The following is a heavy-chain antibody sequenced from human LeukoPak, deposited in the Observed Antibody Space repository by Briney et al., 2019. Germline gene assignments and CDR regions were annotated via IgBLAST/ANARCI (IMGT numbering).Heavy chain of an antibody. CDR3: ARDTRMGITPNFYY. CDR1: GFTFDDYG. D-gene: IGHD2-15*01. V-gene: IGHV3-20*04. CDR2: VNWNGGST. J-gene: IGHJ4*02. Sequence: GGSLRLSCAASGFTFDDYGMSWVRQAPGKGLEWVSGVNWNGGSTGSAGSVKGRFTISRDNAENTPYLQMNSLRAEDTALYYFARDTRMGITPNFYYWGQGTLVTVS.